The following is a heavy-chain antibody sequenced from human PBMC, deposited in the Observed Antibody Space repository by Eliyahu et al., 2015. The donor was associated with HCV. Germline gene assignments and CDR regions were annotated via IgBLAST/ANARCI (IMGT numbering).Heavy chain of an antibody. CDR3: AKKSVWGAFDI. V-gene: IGHV3-23*01. CDR1: GVTFSSYA. CDR2: ISGSGGTT. Sequence: EMQLLESGGGLVQPGGSLRLSCADSGVTFSSYAMSWVRQAPGKGLGWVSAISGSGGTTYYADSVKGRFTISRDNSKNTLFLQMNSLRAEDTAVYYCAKKSVWGAFDIWGQGTMVIVSS. D-gene: IGHD5/OR15-5a*01. J-gene: IGHJ3*02.